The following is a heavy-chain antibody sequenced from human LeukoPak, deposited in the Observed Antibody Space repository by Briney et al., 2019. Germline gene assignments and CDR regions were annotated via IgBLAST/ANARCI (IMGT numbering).Heavy chain of an antibody. CDR1: GFTFNNYW. J-gene: IGHJ4*02. V-gene: IGHV3-23*01. Sequence: GGSLRLSCAASGFTFNNYWMNWVRQAPGKGLEWVSAINGSGGRTYYADSVKGRFTISRDNSKNTVYLQMNSLRAEDTAVYYCAKDDYDFDFEYWGQGTLVTVSS. CDR3: AKDDYDFDFEY. CDR2: INGSGGRT. D-gene: IGHD3-3*01.